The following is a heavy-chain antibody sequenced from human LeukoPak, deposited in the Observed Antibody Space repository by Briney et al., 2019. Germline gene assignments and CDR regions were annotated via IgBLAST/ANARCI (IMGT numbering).Heavy chain of an antibody. CDR2: MNPNSGGT. D-gene: IGHD6-13*01. J-gene: IGHJ4*02. CDR1: GYTFTSYD. CDR3: ASSGGTLYSSSWYDFDY. V-gene: IGHV1-2*04. Sequence: ASVKVSCKASGYTFTSYDINWVRQATGQGLEWMGWMNPNSGGTNYAQKFQGWVTMTRDTSISTAYMELSRLRSDDTAVYYCASSGGTLYSSSWYDFDYWGQGTLVTVSS.